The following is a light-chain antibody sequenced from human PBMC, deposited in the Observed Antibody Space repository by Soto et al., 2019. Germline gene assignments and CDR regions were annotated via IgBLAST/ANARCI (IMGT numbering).Light chain of an antibody. CDR1: SSNIGAGYD. J-gene: IGLJ1*01. CDR2: EDN. Sequence: QSVLTQPPSVSGAPGQRVTISCTGSSSNIGAGYDLHWYQQLPGTAPKLLIYEDNNRPSGVPDRFSGSKSGTSASLAITGLQAEDEADYYCKSYDSSLSGYVFGTGTRSPS. CDR3: KSYDSSLSGYV. V-gene: IGLV1-40*01.